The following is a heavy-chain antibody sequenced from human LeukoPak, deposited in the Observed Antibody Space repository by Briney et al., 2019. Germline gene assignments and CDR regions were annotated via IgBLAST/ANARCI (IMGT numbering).Heavy chain of an antibody. J-gene: IGHJ4*02. Sequence: SQTLSLTCAVSGGSISSGGYSWSWIRQPPGKGLEWIGYIYHSGSTYYNPSLKSRVTISVDRSKNQFSLKLSSVTAADTAVYYCAREIVVVPAANRGPFDYWGQGTLVTVSS. CDR2: IYHSGST. D-gene: IGHD2-2*01. CDR1: GGSISSGGYS. CDR3: AREIVVVPAANRGPFDY. V-gene: IGHV4-30-2*01.